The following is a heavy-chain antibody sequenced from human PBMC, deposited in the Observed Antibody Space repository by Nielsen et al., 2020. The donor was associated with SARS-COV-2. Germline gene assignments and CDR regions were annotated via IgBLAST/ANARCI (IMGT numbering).Heavy chain of an antibody. Sequence: GESLKISCSASGFTFSSYAMSWVRQAPGKGLEWVSAISGSGGSTYYADSVKGRFTISRDNSKNTLYLQMNSLRAEDTAVYYCASPRPYSSSWFPGDYWGQGTLVTVSS. CDR2: ISGSGGST. J-gene: IGHJ4*02. D-gene: IGHD6-13*01. CDR3: ASPRPYSSSWFPGDY. V-gene: IGHV3-23*01. CDR1: GFTFSSYA.